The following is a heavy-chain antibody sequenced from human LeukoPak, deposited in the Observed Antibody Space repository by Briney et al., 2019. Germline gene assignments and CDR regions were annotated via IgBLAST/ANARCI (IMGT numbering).Heavy chain of an antibody. Sequence: GGSLRLSCAASGFTFSYFGMHWVRQAPGKGLEWVAEISYDGSKKYYAESVKGRFTISRDNSKSTLYLQMNRLRADDKALYYCVKDRSGAAAGIRLDPWGQGTLVTVSS. V-gene: IGHV3-30*18. CDR1: GFTFSYFG. CDR2: ISYDGSKK. J-gene: IGHJ5*02. D-gene: IGHD6-13*01. CDR3: VKDRSGAAAGIRLDP.